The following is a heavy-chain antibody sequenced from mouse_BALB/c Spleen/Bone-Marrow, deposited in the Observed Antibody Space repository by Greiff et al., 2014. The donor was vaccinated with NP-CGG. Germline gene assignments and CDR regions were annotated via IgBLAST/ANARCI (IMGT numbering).Heavy chain of an antibody. CDR2: IDPANGNT. J-gene: IGHJ4*01. V-gene: IGHV14-3*02. D-gene: IGHD1-3*01. CDR3: ARGKCYDNDY. Sequence: EVQLQQSGAELVKPGASVKLSCTASGFNIKDTYMHWVKQRPEQGLEWIGRIDPANGNTKYDPKFQGKATITADTSSNTAYLQLNSMTPKAAAVYYCARGKCYDNDYWGQGTTVTVSS. CDR1: GFNIKDTY.